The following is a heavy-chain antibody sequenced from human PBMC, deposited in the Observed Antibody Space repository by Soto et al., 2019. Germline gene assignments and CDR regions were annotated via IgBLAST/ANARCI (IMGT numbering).Heavy chain of an antibody. CDR1: GFTFSSYA. V-gene: IGHV3-23*01. Sequence: EVQVLESGGGLVQPGWSLRLSCAASGFTFSSYAMSWVRQAPGKGLEWVSAISGIGGSTDYADSVKGRLSISRDNSKNTLNLQMTSLRDEDTDVYYCAKLSSPINDLAAAGPDYWGQGTLVTVSS. CDR3: AKLSSPINDLAAAGPDY. D-gene: IGHD6-13*01. CDR2: ISGIGGST. J-gene: IGHJ4*02.